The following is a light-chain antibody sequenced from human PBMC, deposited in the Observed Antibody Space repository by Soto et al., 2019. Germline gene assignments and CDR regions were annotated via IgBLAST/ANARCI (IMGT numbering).Light chain of an antibody. CDR3: QQYNNWPPPIT. V-gene: IGKV4-1*01. Sequence: DIVMTQSPDSLAVSLGERATINCKSSQSIFYSSNNKNYLTWYQQKPGQPPKLLIYWASTRESGVPDRFSGSGSGTDFTLTISSLQSEDFAVYYCQQYNNWPPPITFGQGTRLEI. J-gene: IGKJ5*01. CDR2: WAS. CDR1: QSIFYSSNNKNY.